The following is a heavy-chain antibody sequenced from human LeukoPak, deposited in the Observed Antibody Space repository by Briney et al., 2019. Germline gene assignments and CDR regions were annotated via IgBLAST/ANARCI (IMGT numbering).Heavy chain of an antibody. Sequence: GGSLRLSCAASGFTFSSYLMHWVRQAPGKGLEYVSAISSNGGYTYYANSVKGRFTISRDNSKNTLYLQMGSLRVEDMAVYYCARGGGYCSGGNCFGIDFWGQGSLVTVSS. CDR1: GFTFSSYL. D-gene: IGHD2-15*01. V-gene: IGHV3-64*01. J-gene: IGHJ4*02. CDR3: ARGGGYCSGGNCFGIDF. CDR2: ISSNGGYT.